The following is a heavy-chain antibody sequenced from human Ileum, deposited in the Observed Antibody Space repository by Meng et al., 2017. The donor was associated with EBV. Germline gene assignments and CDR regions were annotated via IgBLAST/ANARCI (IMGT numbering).Heavy chain of an antibody. J-gene: IGHJ4*02. D-gene: IGHD3-22*01. CDR1: GGSISSSNW. Sequence: QVQLQESGPGLVTPSGTLSLTCAVSGGSISSSNWWSWVRQAPGKGLEWIGEIHHTESTNYNPSLKSRVTISVDKSKNQFSLKLSSVTAADTAVYYCARESYSDSSGYYSLDYWGQGSLVTVS. V-gene: IGHV4-4*02. CDR2: IHHTEST. CDR3: ARESYSDSSGYYSLDY.